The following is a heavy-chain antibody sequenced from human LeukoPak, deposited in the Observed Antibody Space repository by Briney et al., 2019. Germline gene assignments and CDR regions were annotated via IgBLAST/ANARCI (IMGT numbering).Heavy chain of an antibody. CDR3: ARDRNKYSSSPEWGDIDY. V-gene: IGHV3-30-3*01. D-gene: IGHD6-13*01. J-gene: IGHJ4*02. CDR2: ISYDGSNK. Sequence: GGSLRLSCSASGFTFSSYAMHWVRQAPGKGLEWVAVISYDGSNKYYADSVKGRFTISRDNSKNTLYLQMNSLRAEDTAVYYCARDRNKYSSSPEWGDIDYWGQGTLVTVSS. CDR1: GFTFSSYA.